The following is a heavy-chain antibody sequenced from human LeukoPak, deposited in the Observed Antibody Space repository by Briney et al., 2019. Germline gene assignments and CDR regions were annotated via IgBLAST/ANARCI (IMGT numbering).Heavy chain of an antibody. D-gene: IGHD3-10*01. CDR1: GGSISSSSYY. V-gene: IGHV4-39*01. Sequence: PSETLSLTCTVSGGSISSSSYYWGWIRQPPGKGLEWIGSIYYSGSTYYNPSLKSRVTISVDTSKNQFSLKLSSVTAADTAVYYCARGRAYVLLSDWGQGTLVTVSS. CDR3: ARGRAYVLLSD. J-gene: IGHJ4*02. CDR2: IYYSGST.